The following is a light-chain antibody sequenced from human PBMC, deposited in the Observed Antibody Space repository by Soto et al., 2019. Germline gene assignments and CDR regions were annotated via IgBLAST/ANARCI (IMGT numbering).Light chain of an antibody. Sequence: QSALTQPRSVSGSPGQSVTISCTGTNSDVGGYNYVSWYQQHPGKAPKLMIYDVTKRPSGVPGRFSGSKSGDTASLTISGLQAEDEADYYCCSYAGSYTVYVFGTGTKLTVL. CDR1: NSDVGGYNY. J-gene: IGLJ1*01. V-gene: IGLV2-11*01. CDR3: CSYAGSYTVYV. CDR2: DVT.